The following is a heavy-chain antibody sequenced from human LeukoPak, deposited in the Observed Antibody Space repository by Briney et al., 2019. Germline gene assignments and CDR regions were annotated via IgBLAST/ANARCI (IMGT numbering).Heavy chain of an antibody. Sequence: PGGSLRLSCAASRFTFSSYVMSWVRQAPGKGLEWVSAISDSGGSTNYADSVKGRFTISRDNAKNTLFLQMNSLRAEDTAVYYCARAGYYGISVNDAFDVWGQGSMVTVSS. V-gene: IGHV3-23*01. J-gene: IGHJ3*01. D-gene: IGHD3-22*01. CDR2: ISDSGGST. CDR3: ARAGYYGISVNDAFDV. CDR1: RFTFSSYV.